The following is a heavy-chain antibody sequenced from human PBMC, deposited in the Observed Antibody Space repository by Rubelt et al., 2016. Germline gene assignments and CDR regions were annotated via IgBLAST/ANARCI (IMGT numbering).Heavy chain of an antibody. V-gene: IGHV1-18*01. Sequence: QVQLVQSGAEVKKPGSSVKVPCKASGGTFSSYAISWVRQAPGQGLEWVGWISPYLGDTDYARNVQDRVTMTTDTSTGTVYMELRNLRSYDTAVYYCARHQRYGSTWYLGVQLSCDCWGQGTLVIVSS. CDR3: ARHQRYGSTWYLGVQLSCDC. CDR2: ISPYLGDT. D-gene: IGHD6-13*01. CDR1: GGTFSSYA. J-gene: IGHJ3*01.